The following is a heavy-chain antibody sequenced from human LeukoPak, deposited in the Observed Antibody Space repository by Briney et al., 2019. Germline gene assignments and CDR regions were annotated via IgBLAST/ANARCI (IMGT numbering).Heavy chain of an antibody. CDR1: GFTFSSYS. CDR3: AKSYYYDSSGQYYFDH. J-gene: IGHJ4*02. CDR2: ISSSSSYI. Sequence: PGGSLRLSCAASGFTFSSYSMNWVRQAPGKGLEWVSSISSSSSYIYYADSVKGRFTISRDNAKNSLYLQMNSLRAEDTAVYYCAKSYYYDSSGQYYFDHWGQGTLVTVSS. D-gene: IGHD3-22*01. V-gene: IGHV3-21*04.